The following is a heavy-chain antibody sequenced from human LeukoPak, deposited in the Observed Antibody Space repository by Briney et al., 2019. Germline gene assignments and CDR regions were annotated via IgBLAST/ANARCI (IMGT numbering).Heavy chain of an antibody. D-gene: IGHD1-14*01. CDR2: ISYDGSNK. V-gene: IGHV3-30*18. J-gene: IGHJ4*02. Sequence: GRSLRLSCAASGFTFSSYGMQWVRQAPGKGLEWVAVISYDGSNKYYADSVKGRFTISRDNSKNTLYLQMNSLRAEDTAVYYCAKDASNHGDYWGQGTLVTVSS. CDR3: AKDASNHGDY. CDR1: GFTFSSYG.